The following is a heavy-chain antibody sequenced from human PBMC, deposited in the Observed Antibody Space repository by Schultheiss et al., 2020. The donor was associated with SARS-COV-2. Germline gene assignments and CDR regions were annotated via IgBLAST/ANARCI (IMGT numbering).Heavy chain of an antibody. J-gene: IGHJ6*02. D-gene: IGHD5-18*01. CDR3: ARVGVDTAMGHMGGDYYYYYGMDV. V-gene: IGHV5-51*01. Sequence: GESLKISCKGSGYSFTTYWIGWVRQMPGKGLEWMGIIYPGDSDTRYSPSFQGQVTISADKSISTAYLQWSSLKASDTAMYYCARVGVDTAMGHMGGDYYYYYGMDVWGQGTTVTVSS. CDR2: IYPGDSDT. CDR1: GYSFTTYW.